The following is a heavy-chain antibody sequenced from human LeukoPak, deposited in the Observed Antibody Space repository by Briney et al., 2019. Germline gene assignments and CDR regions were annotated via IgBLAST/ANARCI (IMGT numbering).Heavy chain of an antibody. CDR3: AKEGRWATIRVLDY. CDR2: ISYDGSNK. V-gene: IGHV3-30*18. Sequence: PGGSLRLSCAASGFTLSSYDMHWVRQAPGKGLEWVAVISYDGSNKYYADSVKGRFTISRDNSKNTLYLQMNSLRAEDTAVYYCAKEGRWATIRVLDYWGQGTLVTVSS. D-gene: IGHD5-24*01. CDR1: GFTLSSYD. J-gene: IGHJ4*02.